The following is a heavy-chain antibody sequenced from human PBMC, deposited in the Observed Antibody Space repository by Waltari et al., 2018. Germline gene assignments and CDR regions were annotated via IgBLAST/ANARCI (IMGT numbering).Heavy chain of an antibody. CDR1: GFSFGEFV. CDR2: IWHDGTNK. J-gene: IGHJ4*02. CDR3: APPRQWTFDS. V-gene: IGHV3-33*08. Sequence: VYLVESGGGLAQPGGSLRLSCAASGFSFGEFVRNWVRQAPGKGLESVAVIWHDGTNKYYADSVKGRFTVSRDNSKNTMYLQMNSLRVEDTAVYYCAPPRQWTFDSWGQGALVTVSS. D-gene: IGHD6-19*01.